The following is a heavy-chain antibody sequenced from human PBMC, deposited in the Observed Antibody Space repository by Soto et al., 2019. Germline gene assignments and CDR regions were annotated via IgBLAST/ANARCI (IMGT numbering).Heavy chain of an antibody. Sequence: GGSLRLSCAVSGFTFSSFDMNWVRQSPGKGLEWVSGISDSGGSTHYADSVKGRFIISRDNSKNTLYLQMNSLRADDTAVYYCVKEPTATVKCDYWGQGTLVTVSS. CDR2: ISDSGGST. CDR1: GFTFSSFD. J-gene: IGHJ4*02. V-gene: IGHV3-23*01. CDR3: VKEPTATVKCDY. D-gene: IGHD4-17*01.